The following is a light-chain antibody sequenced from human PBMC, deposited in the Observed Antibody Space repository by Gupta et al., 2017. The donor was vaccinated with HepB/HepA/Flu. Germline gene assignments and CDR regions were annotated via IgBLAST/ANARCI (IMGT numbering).Light chain of an antibody. V-gene: IGKV3-11*01. CDR3: HQGNSCPFT. J-gene: IGKJ4*01. CDR2: DTS. Sequence: EIVLTQSPATLSLSPGEGATLSCRASQNVRGLLAWYQQRPGQAPRLLVYDTSMRATGTPARLVGGGQGKDLTLTTTSCELEDFAVINGHQGNSCPFTLAGGTKVKIK. CDR1: QNVRGL.